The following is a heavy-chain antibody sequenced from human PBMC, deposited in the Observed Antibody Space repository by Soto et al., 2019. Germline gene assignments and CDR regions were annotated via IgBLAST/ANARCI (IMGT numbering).Heavy chain of an antibody. Sequence: PGESLKISCKGSGDDFSTYWIGWVLQVPGKSLEWMGIIYREDPEAKYSPSFKGQVNDSTDHSINASYFHWKSLKSTDSAIYYWAGREGVRDRGGEGVDVWGQGAMVTVSS. CDR1: GDDFSTYW. V-gene: IGHV5-51*01. CDR3: AGREGVRDRGGEGVDV. J-gene: IGHJ3*01. D-gene: IGHD1-26*01. CDR2: IYREDPEA.